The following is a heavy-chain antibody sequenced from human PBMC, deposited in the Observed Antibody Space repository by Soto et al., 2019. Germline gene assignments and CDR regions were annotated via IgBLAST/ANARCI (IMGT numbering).Heavy chain of an antibody. CDR1: GLSFDDYP. J-gene: IGHJ4*02. CDR2: ISWNSENI. V-gene: IGHV3-9*01. Sequence: HPGGSLRLSCAASGLSFDDYPMHWVRQAPGKGLEWVSGISWNSENIGYADSVKGRFTISRDNTKNSLYLQMNSLRTEDTALYYCEKEPVYQGPNFDYWGQGTLVPVSS. CDR3: EKEPVYQGPNFDY.